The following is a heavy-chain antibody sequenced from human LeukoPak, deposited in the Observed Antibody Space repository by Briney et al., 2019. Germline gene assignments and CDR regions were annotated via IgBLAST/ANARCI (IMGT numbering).Heavy chain of an antibody. CDR1: GFTFSSYA. CDR3: AKKPTYYYGSGSYRAPGYFDY. CDR2: ISGSGGST. V-gene: IGHV3-23*01. D-gene: IGHD3-10*01. J-gene: IGHJ4*02. Sequence: GGSLRLSCAASGFTFSSYAMSWVRQAPGKGLEWVSAISGSGGSTYYADSVKGRFTNSRDNSKNTMYLQMNNLRVDDTAVYYCAKKPTYYYGSGSYRAPGYFDYWGQGTLVTVSS.